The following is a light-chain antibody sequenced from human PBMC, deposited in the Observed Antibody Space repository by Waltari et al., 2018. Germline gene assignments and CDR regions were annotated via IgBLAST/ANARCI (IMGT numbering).Light chain of an antibody. J-gene: IGKJ1*01. CDR2: KAS. V-gene: IGKV1-5*03. Sequence: DIQMTQFPSTLSASVGDRLTITCRASQSINSWLAWYQQKPGKAPKLPIYKASSLESGVPSRFSGSGSGTEFTLTISSLQPDDFATYYCQQYNSYEWTFGQGTKVAIK. CDR1: QSINSW. CDR3: QQYNSYEWT.